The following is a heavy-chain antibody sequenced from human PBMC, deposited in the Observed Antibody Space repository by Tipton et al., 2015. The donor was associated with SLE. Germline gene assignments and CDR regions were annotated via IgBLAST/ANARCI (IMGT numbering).Heavy chain of an antibody. CDR2: MSYDGRTK. Sequence: SLRLSCAASGFTFSSYAMHWVRQAPGKGLEWVAIMSYDGRTKVYADSVKGRFIISRDNSKNTLYLEMNSLRAEDTAVYYCARGPYFGAGSYSEAYFWGQGTLVTVSS. J-gene: IGHJ4*02. CDR3: ARGPYFGAGSYSEAYF. V-gene: IGHV3-30*04. D-gene: IGHD3-10*01. CDR1: GFTFSSYA.